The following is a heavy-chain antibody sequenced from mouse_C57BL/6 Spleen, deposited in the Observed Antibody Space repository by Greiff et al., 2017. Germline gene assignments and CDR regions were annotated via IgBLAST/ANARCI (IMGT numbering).Heavy chain of an antibody. CDR3: ARAAQAYYAMDY. Sequence: QVQLKESGAELVRPGASVKLSCKASGYTFPDYYINWVKQRPGQGLEWIARIYPGSGNTYYNEKFKGKATLTAEKSSSTAYMQLSSLTSEDSAVYFWARAAQAYYAMDYWGQGTSVTVSS. J-gene: IGHJ4*01. CDR2: IYPGSGNT. D-gene: IGHD3-2*02. V-gene: IGHV1-76*01. CDR1: GYTFPDYY.